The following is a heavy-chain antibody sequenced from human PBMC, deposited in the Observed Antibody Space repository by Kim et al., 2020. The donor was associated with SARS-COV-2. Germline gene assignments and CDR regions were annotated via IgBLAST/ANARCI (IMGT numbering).Heavy chain of an antibody. CDR3: AKAGPGSYFDY. CDR2: T. V-gene: IGHV3-23*01. Sequence: TYYADSVKGRFTISRDNSKNTLYLQMNSLRAEDTAVYYCAKAGPGSYFDYWGQGTLVTVSS. J-gene: IGHJ4*02.